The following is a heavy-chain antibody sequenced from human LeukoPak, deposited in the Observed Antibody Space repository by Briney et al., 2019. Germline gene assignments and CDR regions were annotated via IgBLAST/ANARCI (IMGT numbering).Heavy chain of an antibody. CDR1: GYTFTSYG. V-gene: IGHV1-18*01. Sequence: GASVKVSCKASGYTFTSYGISWVRQAPGQGLEWVGWISAYNGNTNYAQKLQGRVTMTTDTSTSTAYMELRSLRSDDTAVYYCARDHIVLMVYDLDYWGQGTLVTVSS. CDR3: ARDHIVLMVYDLDY. CDR2: ISAYNGNT. J-gene: IGHJ4*02. D-gene: IGHD2-8*01.